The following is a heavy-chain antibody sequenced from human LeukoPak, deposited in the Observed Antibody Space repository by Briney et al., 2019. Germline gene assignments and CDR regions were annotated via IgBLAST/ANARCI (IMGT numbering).Heavy chain of an antibody. CDR1: GGTFGSYA. D-gene: IGHD1-26*01. Sequence: ASVKVSCKASGGTFGSYAISWVRQAPGQGLEWMGGIIPIFGTANYAQKFQGRVTITADESTSTAYMELSSLRSEDTAVYYCATDLSIVGVANFDYWGQGTLVTVSS. J-gene: IGHJ4*02. V-gene: IGHV1-69*13. CDR3: ATDLSIVGVANFDY. CDR2: IIPIFGTA.